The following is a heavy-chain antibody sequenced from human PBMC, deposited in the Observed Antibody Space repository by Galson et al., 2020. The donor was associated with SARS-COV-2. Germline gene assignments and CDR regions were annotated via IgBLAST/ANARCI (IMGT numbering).Heavy chain of an antibody. CDR1: GFPFNIYA. V-gene: IGHV3-30*04. CDR2: LTIDETNK. CDR3: ATGGTVITLGDS. Sequence: GSLRLPCSASGFPFNIYAMHWVRPAPGQGLEWAAVLTIDETNKSYADSVKGRFTISRDNSKNTLYLHMNSLRPEDTAVYYCATGGTVITLGDSWGQGTLVTVSS. D-gene: IGHD3-16*01. J-gene: IGHJ4*02.